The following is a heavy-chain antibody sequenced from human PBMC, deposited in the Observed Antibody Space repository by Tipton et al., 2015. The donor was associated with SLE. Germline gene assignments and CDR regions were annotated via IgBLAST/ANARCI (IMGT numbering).Heavy chain of an antibody. V-gene: IGHV4-4*09. CDR1: GGSFNTHY. CDR3: ARSAEPASIWFDP. J-gene: IGHJ5*02. Sequence: GLVKPSETLSLTCTVSGGSFNTHYWSWIRQPPGKRLEWIGYIYHSGTTYYNPSLKSRVTLSVDKSKNQFSLKLSPVTAADTAVYYCARSAEPASIWFDPWGQGTLVTVSS. CDR2: IYHSGTT. D-gene: IGHD1-14*01.